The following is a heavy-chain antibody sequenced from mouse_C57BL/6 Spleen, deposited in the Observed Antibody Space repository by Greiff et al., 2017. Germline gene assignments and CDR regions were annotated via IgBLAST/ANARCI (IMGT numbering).Heavy chain of an antibody. CDR3: ARDGNYPYAMDY. V-gene: IGHV1-61*01. J-gene: IGHJ4*01. Sequence: QVQLQQPGAELVRPGSSVKLSCKASSYTFTSYWLDWVTQRPGQGLEWIGNIYPSDSETHYNQKFKDKATLTVDKSSSTAYMQLSSLTSEDSAVYYCARDGNYPYAMDYWGQGTSVTVSS. CDR1: SYTFTSYW. D-gene: IGHD2-1*01. CDR2: IYPSDSET.